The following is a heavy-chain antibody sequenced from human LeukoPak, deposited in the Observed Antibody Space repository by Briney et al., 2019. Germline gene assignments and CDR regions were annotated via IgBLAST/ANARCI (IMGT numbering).Heavy chain of an antibody. CDR1: GFTFRNYR. D-gene: IGHD2/OR15-2a*01. Sequence: RPGGSLRLSCSASGFTFRNYRMDWVRQAPGKGLEYVSAISSEGGNTYYADSVKGRFTIARDNSRNTLYLQMSSLRVEDTAVYYCVKEIAFYDYWGQGALVTVSS. V-gene: IGHV3-64D*06. CDR2: ISSEGGNT. CDR3: VKEIAFYDY. J-gene: IGHJ4*02.